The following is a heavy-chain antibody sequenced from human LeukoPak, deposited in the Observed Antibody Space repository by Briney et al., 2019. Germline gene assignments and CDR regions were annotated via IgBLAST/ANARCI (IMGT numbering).Heavy chain of an antibody. D-gene: IGHD2-21*02. CDR1: GYTFTIYA. CDR2: INTNTGNP. Sequence: GASVTVSFTASGYTFTIYAMNWVRQAPGQGLEWVGWINTNTGNPTYAQGFTGRFVFSLDTSVSTAYLQISSLKAEDTAVYYCARVAYCGGDCYGEGDYWGQGTLVTVSS. J-gene: IGHJ4*02. V-gene: IGHV7-4-1*02. CDR3: ARVAYCGGDCYGEGDY.